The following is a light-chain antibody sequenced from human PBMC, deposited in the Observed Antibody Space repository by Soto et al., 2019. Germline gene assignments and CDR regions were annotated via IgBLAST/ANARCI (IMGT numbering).Light chain of an antibody. J-gene: IGLJ3*02. CDR2: DDT. CDR1: NIGSKS. V-gene: IGLV3-21*02. CDR3: QVCDNVSDQWV. Sequence: SYEMTQPPSVSVAPGQTARITCGASNIGSKSVHWYQQKPGQVPVLVIYDDTDRPSGILERFSGSNSANMATLTISRVEAWDEADYYCQVCDNVSDQWVFGGGTKLTVL.